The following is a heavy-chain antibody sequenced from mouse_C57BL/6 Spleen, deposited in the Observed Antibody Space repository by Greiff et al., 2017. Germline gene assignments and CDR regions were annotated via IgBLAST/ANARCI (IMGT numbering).Heavy chain of an antibody. CDR1: GFTFSDYY. J-gene: IGHJ2*01. D-gene: IGHD1-1*01. CDR3: AREDGSSYNYFDY. Sequence: EVQRVESEGGLVQPGSSMKLSCTASGFTFSDYYMAWVRQVPEKGLEWVANINYDGSSTYYLDSLKSRFIISRDNAKNILYLQMSSLKSEDTATYYCAREDGSSYNYFDYWGQGTTLTVSS. CDR2: INYDGSST. V-gene: IGHV5-16*01.